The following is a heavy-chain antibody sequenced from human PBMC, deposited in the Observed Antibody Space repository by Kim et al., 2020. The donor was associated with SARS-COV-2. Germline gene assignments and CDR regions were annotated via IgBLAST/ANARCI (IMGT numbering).Heavy chain of an antibody. V-gene: IGHV4-39*01. Sequence: SETLSLTCTVSGGSISSSSYYWGWIRQPPGKGLEWIGSIYYSGSTYYNPSLKSRVTISVDTSKNQFSLKLSSVTAADTAVYYCARAYSSSPGWFDTWGQGTLVTVSS. CDR2: IYYSGST. D-gene: IGHD6-13*01. CDR3: ARAYSSSPGWFDT. J-gene: IGHJ5*02. CDR1: GGSISSSSYY.